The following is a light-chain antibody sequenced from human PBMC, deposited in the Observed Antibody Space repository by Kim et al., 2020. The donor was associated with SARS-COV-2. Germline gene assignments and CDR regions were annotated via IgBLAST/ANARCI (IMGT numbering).Light chain of an antibody. CDR1: QSVPSTY. CDR3: QQYGSLRRT. Sequence: PGERAPRSRRASQSVPSTYVAWYPKKPGQAPRLLIDGASSRATGIPDGFSGSGSGTDFTLTISRLEPEDFAVYYCQQYGSLRRTFGPGTKLEI. J-gene: IGKJ2*01. CDR2: GAS. V-gene: IGKV3-20*01.